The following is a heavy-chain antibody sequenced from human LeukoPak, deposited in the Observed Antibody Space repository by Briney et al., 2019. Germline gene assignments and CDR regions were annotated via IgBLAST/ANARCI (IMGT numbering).Heavy chain of an antibody. CDR1: GYTFTSYG. D-gene: IGHD2-2*03. Sequence: ASVKVSCKASGYTFTSYGISWVRQAPGQGLEWMGWISAYNGNTNYAQKLQGRVIMTTDTSTSTAYMELRSLRSDDTAVYYCAREHRLSGYCSSTSCPTFGYYYGMDVWGQGTTVTVSS. CDR3: AREHRLSGYCSSTSCPTFGYYYGMDV. J-gene: IGHJ6*02. CDR2: ISAYNGNT. V-gene: IGHV1-18*01.